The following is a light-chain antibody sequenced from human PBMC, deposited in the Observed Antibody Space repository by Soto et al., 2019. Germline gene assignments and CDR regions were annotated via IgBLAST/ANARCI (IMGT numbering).Light chain of an antibody. J-gene: IGLJ2*01. Sequence: QSVLTQPASVSGSPGQSITISCTGTSSDIGAYNYVSWYQQRPGKAPKLIIYEVSNRASGVSNRFSGSKSGNTASLTISGLQAEDEADYYCSSHGASGVFGGGTKLTVL. CDR2: EVS. CDR1: SSDIGAYNY. V-gene: IGLV2-14*01. CDR3: SSHGASGV.